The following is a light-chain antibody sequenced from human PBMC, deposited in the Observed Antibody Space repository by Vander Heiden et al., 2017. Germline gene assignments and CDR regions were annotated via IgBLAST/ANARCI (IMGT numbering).Light chain of an antibody. V-gene: IGKV1-39*01. CDR2: AAS. CDR1: QTISSY. J-gene: IGKJ2*01. CDR3: QQSYSPHT. Sequence: IQMTQSPSSLSASVGDRVTITCRASQTISSYLNWYQQKPGKAPKLLIYAASSLQSGVPSRFSGSGSGTDFTLTISSLQPEDFATYYCQQSYSPHTFGQGTKLEIK.